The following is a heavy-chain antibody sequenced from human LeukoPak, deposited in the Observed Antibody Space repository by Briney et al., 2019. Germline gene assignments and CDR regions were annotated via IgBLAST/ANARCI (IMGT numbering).Heavy chain of an antibody. CDR3: AKDLEVTTVTTVDY. D-gene: IGHD4-17*01. CDR2: IWYDGSNK. J-gene: IGHJ4*02. Sequence: GRSLRLYCAASGFTFSSYGMHWVRQAPGKGLEWVGVIWYDGSNKYYADSVKGRFTISRDNSKTTLYLHMNSLRAEDTAVYYYAKDLEVTTVTTVDYWGQGTLVTVSS. CDR1: GFTFSSYG. V-gene: IGHV3-33*06.